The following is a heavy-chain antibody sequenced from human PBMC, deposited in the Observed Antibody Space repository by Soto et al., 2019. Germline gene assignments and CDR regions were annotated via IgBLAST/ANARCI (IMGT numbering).Heavy chain of an antibody. D-gene: IGHD2-2*02. Sequence: PGGSLRLSCAASGFTFSSYEMNWVRRAPGKGLEWVSYISSSGSTIYYADSVKGRFTISRDNAKNSLYLQMNSLRAEDTAVYYCAREEEAECSSTSCYSYYYYGMDVWGQGTTVTVSS. CDR2: ISSSGSTI. J-gene: IGHJ6*02. V-gene: IGHV3-48*03. CDR3: AREEEAECSSTSCYSYYYYGMDV. CDR1: GFTFSSYE.